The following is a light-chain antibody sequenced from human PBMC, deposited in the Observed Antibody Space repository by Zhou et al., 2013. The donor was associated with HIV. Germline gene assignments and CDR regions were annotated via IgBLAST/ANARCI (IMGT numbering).Light chain of an antibody. V-gene: IGKV3-20*01. CDR1: QTISSSY. Sequence: EIVLTQSPGTLSLSPGEGATLSCRASQTISSSYLAWYQQNPGQAPRLLIYGASSRATGIPDKFSGSGSGTDFTLTISRLEPEDFAVYYCQQYGSSPATFGPGTKVDIK. J-gene: IGKJ3*01. CDR3: QQYGSSPAT. CDR2: GAS.